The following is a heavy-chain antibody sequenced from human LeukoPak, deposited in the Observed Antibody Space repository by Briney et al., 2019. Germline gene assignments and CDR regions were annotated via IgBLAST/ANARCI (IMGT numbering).Heavy chain of an antibody. D-gene: IGHD3/OR15-3a*01. CDR2: ISYDGSNK. CDR1: GFTFSSYG. J-gene: IGHJ4*02. Sequence: GRSLRLSCAASGFTFSSYGMHWVRQAPGKGLEWVAVISYDGSNKYYADSVKGRFTISRDNSKNTLYLQMNSLRAEDTAVYYCARAAPPGGLGQPFDYWGQGTLVTVSS. CDR3: ARAAPPGGLGQPFDY. V-gene: IGHV3-30*03.